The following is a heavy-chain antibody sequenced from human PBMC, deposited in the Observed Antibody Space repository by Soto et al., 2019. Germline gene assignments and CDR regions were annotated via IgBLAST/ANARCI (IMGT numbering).Heavy chain of an antibody. Sequence: QVQLVQSGAEVKKPGASVKVSCQASGYTVTIYYMHWVRQAPGQGLEWMGIINPSGGSTSYGQRIPGRVTMPGDTSTSTVYMELSSRRSEDTAVYYGASQPTSGWSARTFLPPRGVDPWGKGTLVTVSP. CDR1: GYTVTIYY. CDR3: ASQPTSGWSARTFLPPRGVDP. J-gene: IGHJ5*02. V-gene: IGHV1-46*01. CDR2: INPSGGST. D-gene: IGHD6-19*01.